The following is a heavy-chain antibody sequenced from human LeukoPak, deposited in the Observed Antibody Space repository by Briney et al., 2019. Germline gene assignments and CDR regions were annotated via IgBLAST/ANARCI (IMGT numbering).Heavy chain of an antibody. V-gene: IGHV1-18*01. J-gene: IGHJ4*02. CDR3: ARVIRVWFGELPHDY. CDR2: ISAYNGNT. Sequence: GASVKVSCKASGYTFTSYGISWVRQAPGQGLEWMGWISAYNGNTNYAQKLQGRVTMTTDTSTSTAYMELRSLRSDDTAVYYCARVIRVWFGELPHDYWGQGTLVTVSS. D-gene: IGHD3-10*01. CDR1: GYTFTSYG.